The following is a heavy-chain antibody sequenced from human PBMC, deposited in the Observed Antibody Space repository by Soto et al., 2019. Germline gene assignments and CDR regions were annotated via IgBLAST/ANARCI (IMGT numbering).Heavy chain of an antibody. D-gene: IGHD3-22*01. CDR2: IYYSGST. CDR3: ARALAVSSGYNHWFDP. V-gene: IGHV4-31*03. Sequence: SETLSLTCTVSGGSISSGGYYWSWIRQHPGKGLEWIGYIYYSGSTYYNPSLKSRVTISVDTSKNQFSLKLSSVTAADTAVYYCARALAVSSGYNHWFDPWGQGTLVTVSS. CDR1: GGSISSGGYY. J-gene: IGHJ5*02.